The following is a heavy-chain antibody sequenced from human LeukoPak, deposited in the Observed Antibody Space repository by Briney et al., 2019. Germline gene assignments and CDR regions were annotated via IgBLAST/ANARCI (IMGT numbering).Heavy chain of an antibody. CDR3: ARDQLRYYGSGSYYSDMDV. CDR1: GYTFTRYA. Sequence: APVKVSCKASGYTFTRYAVSWGRQAPGQGLEWIGWISAYNGVTNYAQKFQGRVTMTTDTSTTTGYMELRSLRSDDTAVYYCARDQLRYYGSGSYYSDMDVWGQGTTVTVSS. D-gene: IGHD3-10*01. V-gene: IGHV1-18*01. CDR2: ISAYNGVT. J-gene: IGHJ6*02.